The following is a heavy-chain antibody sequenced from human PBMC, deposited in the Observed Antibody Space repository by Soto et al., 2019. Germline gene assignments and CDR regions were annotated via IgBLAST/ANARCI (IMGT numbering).Heavy chain of an antibody. Sequence: QVQLVQSGAEVKRPGASVKVSCQASGYAFSAYYIHWVRQAPGQGLEWMGWVNPHTGDSKYTEIFKGRVTLTSDTSTNTSYMDLTSLTSADTAVYYCARRHGARSNVFRSAFPLDFWVQGTLVAVSS. CDR1: GYAFSAYY. V-gene: IGHV1-2*02. CDR3: ARRHGARSNVFRSAFPLDF. D-gene: IGHD3-3*01. J-gene: IGHJ4*01. CDR2: VNPHTGDS.